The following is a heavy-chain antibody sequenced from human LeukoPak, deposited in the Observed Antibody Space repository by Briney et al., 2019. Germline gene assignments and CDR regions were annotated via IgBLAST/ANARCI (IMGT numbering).Heavy chain of an antibody. V-gene: IGHV5-51*01. J-gene: IGHJ4*02. CDR2: IYPGDSDT. CDR3: ARQGVYVDTAMVSDY. Sequence: GESLKISCKGSGSSFTSHWIGWVRQMPGKGLEWMGIIYPGDSDTRYSPSFQGQVTISADKSISTAYLQWSSLKASDTAMYYCARQGVYVDTAMVSDYWGQGTLVTVSS. CDR1: GSSFTSHW. D-gene: IGHD5-18*01.